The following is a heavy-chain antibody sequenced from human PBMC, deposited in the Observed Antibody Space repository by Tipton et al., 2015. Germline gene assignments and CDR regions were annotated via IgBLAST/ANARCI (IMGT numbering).Heavy chain of an antibody. D-gene: IGHD3-10*01. J-gene: IGHJ4*02. CDR1: GDSVSSSNW. Sequence: TLSLTCSVSGDSVSSSNWWSWVRQPPGKGLEWIGEIHHGGSTNYNPSLKSRVIISVDTSKNQFSLRLTSVTAADTAVYYCARGENYGSGTYYYFDYWGQGTLVTVSS. CDR2: IHHGGST. CDR3: ARGENYGSGTYYYFDY. V-gene: IGHV4-4*02.